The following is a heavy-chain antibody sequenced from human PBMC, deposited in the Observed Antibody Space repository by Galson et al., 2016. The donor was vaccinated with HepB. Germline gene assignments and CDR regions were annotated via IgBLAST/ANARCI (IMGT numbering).Heavy chain of an antibody. CDR2: TYYRPEWYH. D-gene: IGHD6-13*01. J-gene: IGHJ3*01. CDR1: GDSVSNDHSA. V-gene: IGHV6-1*01. Sequence: CAISGDSVSNDHSAWHWIRQSASRGLEWLGRTYYRPEWYHDYAESVQGRIAIIPDTSTNQLSLQLNTVTPEDTALYYCASAKAAGNAFYLWGQGTMVTVSS. CDR3: ASAKAAGNAFYL.